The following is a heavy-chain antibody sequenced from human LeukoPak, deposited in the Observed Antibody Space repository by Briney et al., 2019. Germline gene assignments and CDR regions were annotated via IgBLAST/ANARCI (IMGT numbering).Heavy chain of an antibody. CDR1: GYTFTDYC. CDR2: INPNSGDT. Sequence: GASVKVSRKASGYTFTDYCMHWVRQAPGQGLEWMGWINPNSGDTNYAQKFQGRVTVTRDTSISTAYMELSRLRSDDTAVYYCARGGLRGSYYEYFHHWGQGTLVSVSS. CDR3: ARGGLRGSYYEYFHH. J-gene: IGHJ1*01. D-gene: IGHD1-26*01. V-gene: IGHV1-2*02.